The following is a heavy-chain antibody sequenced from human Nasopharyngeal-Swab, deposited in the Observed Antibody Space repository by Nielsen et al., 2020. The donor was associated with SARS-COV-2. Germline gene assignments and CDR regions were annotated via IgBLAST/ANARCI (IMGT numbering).Heavy chain of an antibody. CDR3: ARDWVGSSSWYADY. CDR1: GYTFTSYA. V-gene: IGHV1-3*01. Sequence: ASVKVSCRASGYTFTSYAMHWVRQAPGQRLEWMGWINAGNGNTKYSQKFQGRVTITRDTSASTAYMELSSLRSEDTAVYYCARDWVGSSSWYADYWGQGTLVTVSS. J-gene: IGHJ4*02. CDR2: INAGNGNT. D-gene: IGHD6-13*01.